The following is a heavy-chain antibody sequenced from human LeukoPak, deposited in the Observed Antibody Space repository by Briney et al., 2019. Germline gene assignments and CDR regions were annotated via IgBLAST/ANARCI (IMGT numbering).Heavy chain of an antibody. Sequence: SETLSLTCTASGGSISDYYWSWVRQPAGKGLEWIGRIHISGTTYYNPSLKSRFTMSVDTSKNQFSLKLSSVTAADTAVYYCATYSITGAWAEYFLHWGQGTLVTVSS. CDR3: ATYSITGAWAEYFLH. J-gene: IGHJ1*01. CDR2: IHISGTT. V-gene: IGHV4-4*07. D-gene: IGHD2/OR15-2a*01. CDR1: GGSISDYY.